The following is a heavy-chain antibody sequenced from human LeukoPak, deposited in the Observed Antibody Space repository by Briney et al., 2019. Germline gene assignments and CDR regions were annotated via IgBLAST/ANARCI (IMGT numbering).Heavy chain of an antibody. CDR3: VRDRGWSTFDY. CDR2: IKQDGSER. V-gene: IGHV3-7*01. D-gene: IGHD6-19*01. CDR1: GFTFSTYW. J-gene: IGHJ4*02. Sequence: GGSLRLSCAASGFTFSTYWMSWVRQAPGKGLEWVAKIKQDGSERYYVASVKGRFTISRDNAKNSLYVQMDSLSAEDTAVYYCVRDRGWSTFDYWGQGTLVTVSS.